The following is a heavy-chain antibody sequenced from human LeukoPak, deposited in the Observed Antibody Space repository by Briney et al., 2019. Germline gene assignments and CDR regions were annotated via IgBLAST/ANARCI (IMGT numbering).Heavy chain of an antibody. V-gene: IGHV4-4*09. CDR2: IYTSGST. CDR3: ATGYSSGWHWYFDL. J-gene: IGHJ2*01. D-gene: IGHD6-25*01. Sequence: SETLSLTCTVSGGSISSYYWSWIRQPPGKGLEWIGYIYTSGSTNYNPSLKSRVTISVDTSKNQFSLKLSSVTAADTAVYYCATGYSSGWHWYFDLWGRGTLVTVSS. CDR1: GGSISSYY.